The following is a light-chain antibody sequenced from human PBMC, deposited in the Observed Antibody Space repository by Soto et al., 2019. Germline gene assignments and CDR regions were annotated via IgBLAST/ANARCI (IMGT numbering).Light chain of an antibody. Sequence: SQSPVTLSVSPGERATLSCRASHSISNNLAWYQRRPGQAPRLLIHGASTRATGVPARFSGSGSGTEFTLTISSLQSDDFALYYCQQYNNWPPTTFGQGTKVDIK. V-gene: IGKV3-15*01. CDR1: HSISNN. CDR3: QQYNNWPPTT. J-gene: IGKJ1*01. CDR2: GAS.